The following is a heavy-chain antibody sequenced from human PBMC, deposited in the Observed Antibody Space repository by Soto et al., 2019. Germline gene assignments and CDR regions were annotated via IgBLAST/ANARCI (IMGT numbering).Heavy chain of an antibody. CDR3: AGRLTTAASLDY. V-gene: IGHV3-53*01. D-gene: IGHD3-16*01. J-gene: IGHJ4*02. Sequence: VQLVESGGGLIQPGGSLRLSCAASGFTVSNNHMTWVRQAAGKGLELVSFVHGGGSTSYADSVKGRFTISRDNSKTTLYLQMDSLRAEDTARYYCAGRLTTAASLDYWGRGTLFTVSS. CDR1: GFTVSNNH. CDR2: VHGGGST.